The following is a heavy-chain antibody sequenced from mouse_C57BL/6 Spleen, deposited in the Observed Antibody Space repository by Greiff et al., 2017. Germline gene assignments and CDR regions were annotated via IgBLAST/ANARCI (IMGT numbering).Heavy chain of an antibody. CDR1: GYAFSISW. V-gene: IGHV1-82*01. J-gene: IGHJ3*01. Sequence: QVQLKQSGPELVKRGASVKISCKASGYAFSISWMNWVKQRPGKGLDRIGRIYPGDGDAIYNGGFKGKATLTADKSSSTAYMQLSSLTSEDSAVYFCAINQWFAYWGQGSLVTVAA. CDR2: IYPGDGDA. CDR3: AINQWFAY.